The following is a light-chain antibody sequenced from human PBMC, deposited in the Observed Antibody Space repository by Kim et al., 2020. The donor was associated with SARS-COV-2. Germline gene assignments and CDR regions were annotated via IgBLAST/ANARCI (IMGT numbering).Light chain of an antibody. CDR2: DVN. V-gene: IGLV2-11*03. CDR1: SSDIGAYNY. Sequence: GQSFILSCPGSSSDIGAYNYISWYHQHAGEVPNLMIFDVNKRPSGVPDRFSGSKSGNTASLTISGLQAEDEADYYCCSYAGRHTYVFGTGTKVTVL. J-gene: IGLJ1*01. CDR3: CSYAGRHTYV.